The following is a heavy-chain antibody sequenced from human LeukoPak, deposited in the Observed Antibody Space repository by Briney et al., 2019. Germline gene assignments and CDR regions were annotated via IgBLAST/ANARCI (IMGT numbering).Heavy chain of an antibody. CDR2: IYYSGST. CDR1: NGSISSYY. Sequence: SETLSLTCTVSNGSISSYYWTWIRQPPGKGLEWVGYIYYSGSTNYNPSLKSRVTISVDTSKNQFSLKLSSVTAADTAVYYCARDSRYSSGWGLYFDYWGQGTLVTVSS. J-gene: IGHJ4*02. D-gene: IGHD6-19*01. V-gene: IGHV4-59*01. CDR3: ARDSRYSSGWGLYFDY.